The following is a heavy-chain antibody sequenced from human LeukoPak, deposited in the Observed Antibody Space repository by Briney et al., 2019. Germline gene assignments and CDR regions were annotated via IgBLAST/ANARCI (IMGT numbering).Heavy chain of an antibody. Sequence: ASVKVSCKASGYTFTAYYMHWVRQAPGQGLEWMGWINPNSGGTNYAQKFQGRITMTRDTSISTAYMELSRLRSEDTAVYYCARGRKRSSGYDAFDIWGQGTMVTVSS. CDR3: ARGRKRSSGYDAFDI. J-gene: IGHJ3*02. CDR2: INPNSGGT. V-gene: IGHV1-2*02. CDR1: GYTFTAYY. D-gene: IGHD6-19*01.